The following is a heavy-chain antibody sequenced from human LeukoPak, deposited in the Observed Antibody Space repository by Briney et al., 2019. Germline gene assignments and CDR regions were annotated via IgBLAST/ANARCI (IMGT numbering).Heavy chain of an antibody. CDR3: ARETPDRADLAYNWFDP. CDR2: ISAYNGNT. D-gene: IGHD2-21*01. V-gene: IGHV1-18*01. J-gene: IGHJ5*02. CDR1: GYTFTSYG. Sequence: ASVKVSCKASGYTFTSYGISWVRQAPGQGLEWMGWISAYNGNTNYAQKFQGRVTITADKSTSTAYMELSSLRSEDTAVYYCARETPDRADLAYNWFDPWGQGTLVTVSS.